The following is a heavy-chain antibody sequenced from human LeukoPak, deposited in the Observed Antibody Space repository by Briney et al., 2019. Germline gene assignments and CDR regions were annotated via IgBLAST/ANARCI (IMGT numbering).Heavy chain of an antibody. D-gene: IGHD5-12*01. CDR3: ARDGGSGGYVGDY. CDR1: GFTFSSYA. V-gene: IGHV3-30-3*01. J-gene: IGHJ4*02. Sequence: PGGSLRLSCAASGFTFSSYAMHWVRQAPGKGLEWVAVISFDGSTKYYADSVKGRFTISRDNSKNTLYLQMNSLKIEDTAVYYCARDGGSGGYVGDYWGQGTLVIVSS. CDR2: ISFDGSTK.